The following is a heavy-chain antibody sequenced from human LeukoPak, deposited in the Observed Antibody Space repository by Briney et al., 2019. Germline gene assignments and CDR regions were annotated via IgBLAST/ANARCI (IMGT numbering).Heavy chain of an antibody. CDR3: APSVGDYYDF. V-gene: IGHV2-5*02. J-gene: IGHJ4*02. CDR1: GFSLSTSGVG. Sequence: SGPTLVKPTQTLTLTCTFSGFSLSTSGVGVGWIRQPPGKALEWLALIYWDDDKRYSPSLKSRLTVTRDTSKNQVVLTMTNMDPVHTGTYSCAPSVGDYYDFWGQGSLVTVSS. CDR2: IYWDDDK.